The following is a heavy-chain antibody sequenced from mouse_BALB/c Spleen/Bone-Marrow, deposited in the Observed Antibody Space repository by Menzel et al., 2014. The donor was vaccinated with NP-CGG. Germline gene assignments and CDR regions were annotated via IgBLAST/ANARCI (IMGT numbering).Heavy chain of an antibody. CDR1: GFTFSDYY. J-gene: IGHJ2*01. V-gene: IGHV5-4*02. CDR3: ARVSYDYFDY. D-gene: IGHD2-4*01. Sequence: EVQGVESGGGLVKPGVPLKLSCAASGFTFSDYYMYWVRQTPEKRLEWVATISDGGSYTYYPDSVKGRFTISRDNAKNNLYLQMSSLKSEDTAMYYCARVSYDYFDYWGQGTTLPVSS. CDR2: ISDGGSYT.